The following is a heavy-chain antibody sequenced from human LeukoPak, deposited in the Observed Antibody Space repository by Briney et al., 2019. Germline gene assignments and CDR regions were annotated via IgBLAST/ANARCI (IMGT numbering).Heavy chain of an antibody. D-gene: IGHD4-17*01. V-gene: IGHV3-49*03. Sequence: QTGGSLGLSCTASGFTFGDYAMSWFRQAPGKGLEWVGFIRSKAYGGTTEYAASVKGRFTISRDDSKSIAYLQMNSPKTEDTAVYYCTPDYGDYVVHYWGQGTLVTVSS. CDR3: TPDYGDYVVHY. CDR1: GFTFGDYA. CDR2: IRSKAYGGTT. J-gene: IGHJ4*02.